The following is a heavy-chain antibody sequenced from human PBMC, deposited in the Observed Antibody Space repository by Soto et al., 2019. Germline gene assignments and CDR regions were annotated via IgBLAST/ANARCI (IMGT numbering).Heavy chain of an antibody. CDR2: IKPDGSES. CDR1: GFTFIGHN. J-gene: IGHJ4*02. V-gene: IGHV3-7*01. D-gene: IGHD2-15*01. CDR3: AIEEWWRVEF. Sequence: EVQLAESGGGLFQPGGSLRLSCLASGFTFIGHNMTWVRRVPGKGRESVAKIKPDGSESYYVDSVRGRFTFSRDNAKNSLSLQMNSLRDEDTAVYYCAIEEWWRVEFWGQGTLVTVSS.